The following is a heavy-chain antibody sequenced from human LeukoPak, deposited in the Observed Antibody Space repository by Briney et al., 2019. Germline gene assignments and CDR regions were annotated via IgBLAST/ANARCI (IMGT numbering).Heavy chain of an antibody. D-gene: IGHD2-2*01. V-gene: IGHV3-48*04. J-gene: IGHJ4*02. CDR1: GFTFSDYS. CDR3: ANHLACGRTSCPPFDY. Sequence: GGSLRLSCAGSGFTFSDYSMNWVRQAPGKGLEWVSYISSGSSTIDNADSVKGRFTISRDNAKNSLYLQMNSLRAEDTAVYYCANHLACGRTSCPPFDYWGQGTLVTVSS. CDR2: ISSGSSTI.